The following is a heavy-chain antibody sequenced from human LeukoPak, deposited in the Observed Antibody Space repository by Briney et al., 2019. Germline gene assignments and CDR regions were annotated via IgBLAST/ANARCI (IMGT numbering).Heavy chain of an antibody. J-gene: IGHJ3*02. D-gene: IGHD2-15*01. CDR3: ANTYCSGGSCYSSAAFDI. CDR1: GFTFSSYE. CDR2: ISSSGSTI. Sequence: PGGSLRLSCAASGFTFSSYEMNWVRQAPGKGLEWVSYISSSGSTIYYADSVKGRFTISRDNAKNSLYLQMNSLRAEDTAVYYCANTYCSGGSCYSSAAFDIWGQGTMVTVSS. V-gene: IGHV3-48*03.